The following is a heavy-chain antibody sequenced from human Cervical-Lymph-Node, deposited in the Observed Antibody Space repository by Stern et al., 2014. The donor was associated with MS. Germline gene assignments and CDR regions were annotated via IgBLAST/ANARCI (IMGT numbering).Heavy chain of an antibody. D-gene: IGHD4-23*01. J-gene: IGHJ6*02. V-gene: IGHV5-51*01. Sequence: EMQLVESGPEVKKPGESLKISCKVSGYNFATNWIGWVRQTPGKGLEWMGIIYPGDSDTRYSPSFQGQVTFSVDKSINTAYLQWRSLKASDTAIYFCAREGVRCLDGKSRGYYGMDVWGQGTIVAVS. CDR3: AREGVRCLDGKSRGYYGMDV. CDR1: GYNFATNW. CDR2: IYPGDSDT.